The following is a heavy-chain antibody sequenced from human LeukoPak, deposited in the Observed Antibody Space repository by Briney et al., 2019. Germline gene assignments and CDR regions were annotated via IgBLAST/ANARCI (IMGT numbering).Heavy chain of an antibody. D-gene: IGHD1-1*01. J-gene: IGHJ3*02. CDR1: GGSISSGSYY. V-gene: IGHV4-61*02. CDR3: ASSTSRTMDAFDI. Sequence: TLSLTCTVSGGSISSGSYYWSWIRQPAGKGLEWIGRIYTSGSTNYNPSLKSRVTISVDTSKNQFSLKLSSVTAADTAVYYCASSTSRTMDAFDIWGQGTMVTVSS. CDR2: IYTSGST.